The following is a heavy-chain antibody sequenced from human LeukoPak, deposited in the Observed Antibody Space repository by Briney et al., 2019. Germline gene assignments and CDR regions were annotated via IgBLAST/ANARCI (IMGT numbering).Heavy chain of an antibody. CDR1: GFTFDDYT. J-gene: IGHJ6*02. Sequence: GGSLRLSCAASGFTFDDYTMHWVPQAPGKGLEWVSLISWDGGSTYYADSVKGRFTISRDNSKKSLFLQMNSLRAEDTALYYCAKDGEWRIAAAGTPSYYYYYGMDVWGQGTTVTVSS. CDR3: AKDGEWRIAAAGTPSYYYYYGMDV. CDR2: ISWDGGST. V-gene: IGHV3-43D*04. D-gene: IGHD6-13*01.